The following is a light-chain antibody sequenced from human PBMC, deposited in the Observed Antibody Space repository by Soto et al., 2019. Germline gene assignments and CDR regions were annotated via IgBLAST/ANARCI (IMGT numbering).Light chain of an antibody. Sequence: QSVLTQPPAVSGAPGQRVTISCTGSSSNIGAEYDVHCYQQRPGTAPKLLIFGNNNRPSGVPDRFSGSKSGTSASLAITGLQAEDEGDYYCQSYYSTTSASYVFGPGPKVTV. V-gene: IGLV1-40*01. CDR1: SSNIGAEYD. CDR3: QSYYSTTSASYV. CDR2: GNN. J-gene: IGLJ1*01.